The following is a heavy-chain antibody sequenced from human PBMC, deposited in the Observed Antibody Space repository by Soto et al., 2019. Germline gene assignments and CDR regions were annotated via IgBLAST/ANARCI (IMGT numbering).Heavy chain of an antibody. J-gene: IGHJ4*02. CDR1: GYTFTSYG. CDR2: ISAHNGNT. D-gene: IGHD1-1*01. V-gene: IGHV1-18*01. Sequence: QVHLVQSGAEVKKPGASVKVSCKGSGYTFTSYGITWVRQAPGQGLEWRGWISAHNGNTDYAQKLQGRVTVTRDTSTSTAYLELRSLRSADTAVYYCERGRYGDYWGQGALVTVSS. CDR3: ERGRYGDY.